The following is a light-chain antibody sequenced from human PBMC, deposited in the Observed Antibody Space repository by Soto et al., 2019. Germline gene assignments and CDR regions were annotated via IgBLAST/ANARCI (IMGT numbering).Light chain of an antibody. CDR1: QSVGGR. CDR2: DAS. V-gene: IGKV1-12*02. J-gene: IGKJ3*01. Sequence: SPGSLSTSLGDRGTIACRASQSVGGRLAWFQQRPGKAPKYLIQDASILESGVPSRFSGSGSGTDFILTISSLEPEDFAFYFCLQVYTWPCTFGLGTKVDIK. CDR3: LQVYTWPCT.